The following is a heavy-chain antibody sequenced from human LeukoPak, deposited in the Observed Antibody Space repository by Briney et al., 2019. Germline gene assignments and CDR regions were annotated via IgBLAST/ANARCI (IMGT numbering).Heavy chain of an antibody. CDR3: ARRMGEVDAFDI. CDR2: IIPILGIA. D-gene: IGHD3-16*01. Sequence: GASVKVSCKASGGTFSSYAISWVRQAPGQGLEWMGRIIPILGIANYAQKFQGRVTITADKSTNTAYMELSSLRSEDTAVYYCARRMGEVDAFDIWGQGTMVTVSS. V-gene: IGHV1-69*04. J-gene: IGHJ3*02. CDR1: GGTFSSYA.